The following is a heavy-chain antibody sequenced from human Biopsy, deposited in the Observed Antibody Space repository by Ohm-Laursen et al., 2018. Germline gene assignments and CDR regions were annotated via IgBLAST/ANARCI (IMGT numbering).Heavy chain of an antibody. D-gene: IGHD6-19*01. CDR3: ARGMRSGGWPYFDS. J-gene: IGHJ4*02. CDR1: GDSVSSGSFY. Sequence: PSDTLSLTCTVSGDSVSSGSFYWTWIRQPPGQGLEYIGYIYDRGSTANYNPSLESRVTMSVDMPKNQFSLKLSSVTAADTAIYYCARGMRSGGWPYFDSWGQGTLVTVSS. V-gene: IGHV4-61*01. CDR2: IYDRGSTA.